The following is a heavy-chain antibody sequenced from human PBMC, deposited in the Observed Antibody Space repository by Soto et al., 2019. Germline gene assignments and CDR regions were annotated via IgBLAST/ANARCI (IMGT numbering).Heavy chain of an antibody. Sequence: GASVKVSCKPSGYTFTSYGISWVRQAPGQGLEWMGWITAYNGNTNYAQKLQGRVTMTTDTSTSTAYMELRSLRSDDTAVYYCAIGRPTAGIYWFDPWGQGTLVTVSS. J-gene: IGHJ5*02. CDR2: ITAYNGNT. CDR1: GYTFTSYG. D-gene: IGHD6-13*01. CDR3: AIGRPTAGIYWFDP. V-gene: IGHV1-18*01.